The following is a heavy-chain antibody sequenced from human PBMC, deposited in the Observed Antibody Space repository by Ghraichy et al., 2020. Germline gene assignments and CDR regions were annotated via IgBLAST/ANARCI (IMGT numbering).Heavy chain of an antibody. CDR3: ARGTTIFGVVIILSDLDY. CDR1: GYTFTGYY. D-gene: IGHD3-3*01. CDR2: INPNSGGT. J-gene: IGHJ4*02. V-gene: IGHV1-2*04. Sequence: ASVKVSCKASGYTFTGYYMHWVRQAPGQGLEWMGWINPNSGGTNYAQKFQGWVTMTRDTSISTAYMELSRLRSDDTAVYYCARGTTIFGVVIILSDLDYWGQGTLVTVSS.